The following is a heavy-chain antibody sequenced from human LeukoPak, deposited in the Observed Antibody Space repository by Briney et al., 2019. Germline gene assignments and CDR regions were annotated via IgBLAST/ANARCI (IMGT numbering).Heavy chain of an antibody. CDR2: IYDSGST. CDR3: AREAYCGGDCYSGFDY. J-gene: IGHJ4*02. V-gene: IGHV4-59*01. D-gene: IGHD2-21*02. Sequence: PSETLSLTCAVYGGSFSGYYWSWIRQPPGKGLEWIGYIYDSGSTNYNPSLKSRVTISIDTSKNQFSLKLSSVTAADTAVYYCAREAYCGGDCYSGFDYWGQGTLVTVSS. CDR1: GGSFSGYY.